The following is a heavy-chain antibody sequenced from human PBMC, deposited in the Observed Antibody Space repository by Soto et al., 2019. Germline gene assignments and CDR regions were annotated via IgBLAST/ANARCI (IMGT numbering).Heavy chain of an antibody. Sequence: SETLSLTCTVSGGSISSDYWSWIRQPPGKGLEWIGYIYYSGSTNYNPSLKSRVTISVDTSKNQFSLKLSSVTAADTAVYYCARDRVAVAGRWWFDPWGQGTLVTVSS. V-gene: IGHV4-59*01. CDR2: IYYSGST. CDR1: GGSISSDY. CDR3: ARDRVAVAGRWWFDP. D-gene: IGHD6-19*01. J-gene: IGHJ5*02.